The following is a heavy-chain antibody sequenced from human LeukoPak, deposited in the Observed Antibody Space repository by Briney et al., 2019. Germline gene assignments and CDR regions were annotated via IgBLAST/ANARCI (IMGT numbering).Heavy chain of an antibody. J-gene: IGHJ6*02. CDR3: ARVGGTNYYYGMDV. CDR2: IYYSGST. Sequence: PSETLSLTCTVSGGSISNYYWSWIRQPPGKGLEWIGYIYYSGSTNYNPSLKSRVTISVDTSKNQFSLKLSSVTAADTAAYYCARVGGTNYYYGMDVWGQGTTVTVSS. D-gene: IGHD1-26*01. V-gene: IGHV4-59*01. CDR1: GGSISNYY.